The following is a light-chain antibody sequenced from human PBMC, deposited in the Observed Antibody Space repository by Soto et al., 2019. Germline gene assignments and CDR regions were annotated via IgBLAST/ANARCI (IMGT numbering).Light chain of an antibody. CDR3: TSYTTSNTYV. J-gene: IGLJ1*01. Sequence: SALTQPASVSESPGQSITISCTGTSSDVGGYNYVFWYQQHPGKAPKLMIYDVSNRPSGVSNRFSGSKSGDTASLTISGLQAEDEADYYCTSYTTSNTYVFGNGTKVTV. CDR2: DVS. CDR1: SSDVGGYNY. V-gene: IGLV2-14*03.